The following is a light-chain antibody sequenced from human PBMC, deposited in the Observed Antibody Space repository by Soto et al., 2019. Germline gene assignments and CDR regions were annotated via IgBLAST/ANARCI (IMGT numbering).Light chain of an antibody. V-gene: IGKV3-15*01. CDR2: GAF. J-gene: IGKJ5*01. CDR1: QSVSSN. Sequence: EIVMTQSPATPSASPGERATLSCRASQSVSSNLAWYQQKPGQAPRLLIYGAFTRATGIPARFSGSGSGTECTLTISSRRSEDIAVYFCQQYNNWLIASGQGTRLEIK. CDR3: QQYNNWLIA.